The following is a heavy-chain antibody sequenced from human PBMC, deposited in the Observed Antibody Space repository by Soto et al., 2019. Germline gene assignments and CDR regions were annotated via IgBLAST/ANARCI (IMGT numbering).Heavy chain of an antibody. J-gene: IGHJ4*02. CDR1: GGSSSGYY. Sequence: SETLSLTCAVYGGSSSGYYWSRIRQPPGKGLEWIGEINHSGSTNYNPSLKSRVTISVDTSKNQFSLKLSSVTAADTAVYYCARDLGQQLVRPPPIDYWGQGTLVTVSS. CDR3: ARDLGQQLVRPPPIDY. D-gene: IGHD6-13*01. CDR2: INHSGST. V-gene: IGHV4-34*01.